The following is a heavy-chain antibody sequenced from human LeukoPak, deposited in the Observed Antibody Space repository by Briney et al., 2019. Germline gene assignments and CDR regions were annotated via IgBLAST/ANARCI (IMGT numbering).Heavy chain of an antibody. CDR3: ARDGSGLHGRECDY. D-gene: IGHD3-10*01. CDR2: IIPIFGIA. Sequence: ASVKVSCKASGGTFSSYAISWVRQAPGQGLEWMGGIIPIFGIANYAQKFQGRVTITADKSTSTAYMELSSLRSEDTAVYYCARDGSGLHGRECDYWGQGTLVTVSS. V-gene: IGHV1-69*10. J-gene: IGHJ4*02. CDR1: GGTFSSYA.